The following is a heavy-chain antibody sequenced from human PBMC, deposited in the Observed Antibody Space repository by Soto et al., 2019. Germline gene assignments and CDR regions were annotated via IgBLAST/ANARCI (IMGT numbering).Heavy chain of an antibody. V-gene: IGHV1-18*01. Sequence: GASVKVSCKASSYTFTSYGISWVRQAPGQGLEWMGWISAYNGNTNYAQKLQGRVTMTTDTSTSTAYMELRSLRSDDTAVYYCARKGLRYYYDSSGYYDPWGQGTLVTVSS. D-gene: IGHD3-22*01. CDR2: ISAYNGNT. CDR1: SYTFTSYG. CDR3: ARKGLRYYYDSSGYYDP. J-gene: IGHJ5*02.